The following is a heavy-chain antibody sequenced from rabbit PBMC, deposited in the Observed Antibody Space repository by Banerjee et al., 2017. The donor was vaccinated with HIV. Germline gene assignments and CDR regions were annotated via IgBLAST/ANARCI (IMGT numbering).Heavy chain of an antibody. J-gene: IGHJ4*01. V-gene: IGHV1S45*01. D-gene: IGHD4-1*01. CDR2: TYVGSSSVST. Sequence: QQQLEESGGGLVKPGGSLTLTCKASGFDFSSSYYMCWVRQAPGKGLELVACTYVGSSSVSTWYATWAKGRFTTSKTSSTTVTLQMTSLTAADTATYFCARDLAGVIGWNFNLWGPGTLVTVS. CDR3: ARDLAGVIGWNFNL. CDR1: GFDFSSSYY.